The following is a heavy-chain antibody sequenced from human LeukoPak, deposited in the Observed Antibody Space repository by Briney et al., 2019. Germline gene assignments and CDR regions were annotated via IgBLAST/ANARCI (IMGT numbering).Heavy chain of an antibody. J-gene: IGHJ6*02. V-gene: IGHV3-30*18. CDR3: AKVELPYGMDV. CDR1: GFTLSLAW. CDR2: ISYDGSNK. D-gene: IGHD1-7*01. Sequence: GGSLRLSCATSGFTLSLAWMHWVRQAPGKGLEWVAVISYDGSNKYYADSVKGRFTISRDNSKNTLYLQMNSLRAEDTAVYYCAKVELPYGMDVWGQGTTVTVSS.